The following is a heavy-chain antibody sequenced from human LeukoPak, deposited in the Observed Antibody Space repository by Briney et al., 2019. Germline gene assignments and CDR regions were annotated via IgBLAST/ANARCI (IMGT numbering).Heavy chain of an antibody. V-gene: IGHV3-21*01. Sequence: PGGSLRLSCAASGFTFSSYSMNWVRQAPGKGLEWVSSISSSSSYIYYADSVKGRFTISRDNAKNSLYLQMNSLRAEDTAVYYCARDAGSSGYYWSYYFDYWGQGTLVTVSS. CDR3: ARDAGSSGYYWSYYFDY. CDR2: ISSSSSYI. CDR1: GFTFSSYS. D-gene: IGHD3-22*01. J-gene: IGHJ4*02.